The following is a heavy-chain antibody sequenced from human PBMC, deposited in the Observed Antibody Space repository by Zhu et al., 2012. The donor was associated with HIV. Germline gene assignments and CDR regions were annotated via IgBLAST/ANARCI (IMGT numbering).Heavy chain of an antibody. CDR1: GFTFSSYA. CDR2: ISGSGGST. Sequence: EVQLLESGGGLVQPGGSLRLSCAASGFTFSSYAMSWVRQAPGKGLEWVSAISGSGGSTYYADSVKGRFTISRDNSKNTLYLQMNSLRAEDTAVYYCAKETRSWGYGVWYFDLVGPWHLVTVSS. D-gene: IGHD3-16*01. J-gene: IGHJ2*01. V-gene: IGHV3-23*01. CDR3: AKETRSWGYGVWYFDL.